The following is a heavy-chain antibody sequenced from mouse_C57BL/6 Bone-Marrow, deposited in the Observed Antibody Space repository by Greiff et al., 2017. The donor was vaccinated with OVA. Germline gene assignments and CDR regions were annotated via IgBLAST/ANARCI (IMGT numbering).Heavy chain of an antibody. CDR3: ARRTAQAYYFDY. J-gene: IGHJ2*01. D-gene: IGHD3-2*02. Sequence: QVQLQQSGAELARPGASVKLSCKASGYTFTSYGISWVKQRTGQGLEWIGEIYPRSGNTYYNEKFKGKATLTADKSSSTAYMELRSLTSEDSAVYVCARRTAQAYYFDYWGQGTTVTVSS. CDR2: IYPRSGNT. V-gene: IGHV1-81*01. CDR1: GYTFTSYG.